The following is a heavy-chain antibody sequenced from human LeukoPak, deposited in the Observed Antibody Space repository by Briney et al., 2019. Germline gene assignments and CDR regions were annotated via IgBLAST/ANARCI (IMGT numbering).Heavy chain of an antibody. CDR1: GFTFSSYG. CDR3: ARQYSSSWYDY. D-gene: IGHD6-13*01. Sequence: GRSLRLSCAASGFTFSSYGMHWVRQAPGKGLEWVAAIWYDGSNKYYADSVKGRFTISRDNSKNTLYLQMNSLRAEDTAVYYCARQYSSSWYDYWGQGTLVTVSS. V-gene: IGHV3-33*01. J-gene: IGHJ4*02. CDR2: IWYDGSNK.